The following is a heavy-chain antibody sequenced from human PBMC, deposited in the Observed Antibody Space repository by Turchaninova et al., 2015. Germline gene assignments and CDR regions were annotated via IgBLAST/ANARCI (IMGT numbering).Heavy chain of an antibody. CDR2: ISGSGGST. J-gene: IGHJ4*02. CDR3: AKGIVGATFFDY. CDR1: GFTFSSYA. V-gene: IGHV3-23*04. Sequence: EVQLVESGGGLVQHGGSLSLSCAASGFTFSSYAMSWVRTDPGKGLEWVSAISGSGGSTYYADSVKGRFTISRENSKNTLYLQMNSLRADDTAVYYCAKGIVGATFFDYWGQGTLVTVSS. D-gene: IGHD1-26*01.